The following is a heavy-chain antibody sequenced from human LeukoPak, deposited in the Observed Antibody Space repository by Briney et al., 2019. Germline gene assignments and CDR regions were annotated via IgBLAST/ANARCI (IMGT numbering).Heavy chain of an antibody. D-gene: IGHD5/OR15-5a*01. J-gene: IGHJ6*02. CDR3: ARDYFHAVSTKMDGMDV. CDR2: ISFDGSNK. CDR1: GFTFTTYS. Sequence: GRSLRLSCAASGFTFTTYSMHWVRQAPGKGLEWVAVISFDGSNKYYADSVKGRFTISRDNSKNTVYLQMNSLRAEDTAVYYCARDYFHAVSTKMDGMDVWGQGTTVTVSS. V-gene: IGHV3-30*04.